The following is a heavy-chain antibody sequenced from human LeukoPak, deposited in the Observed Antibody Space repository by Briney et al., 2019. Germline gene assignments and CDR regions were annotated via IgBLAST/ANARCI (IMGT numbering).Heavy chain of an antibody. Sequence: GGSLRLSCAASGFTFSSYAMHCVRQAPGTGLEWVAAISRDGDNKHYADSVKGRFTISRDNSKNTLYLQMNSLRAEDTAVYYCARAPGGGYSGYGSFDYWGQGTLVTVSS. J-gene: IGHJ4*02. CDR3: ARAPGGGYSGYGSFDY. V-gene: IGHV3-30-3*01. CDR2: ISRDGDNK. CDR1: GFTFSSYA. D-gene: IGHD5-12*01.